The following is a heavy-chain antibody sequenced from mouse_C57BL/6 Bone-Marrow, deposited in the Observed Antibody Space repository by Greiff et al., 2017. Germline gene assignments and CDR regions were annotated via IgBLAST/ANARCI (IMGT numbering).Heavy chain of an antibody. J-gene: IGHJ2*01. CDR1: GFNIKDDY. V-gene: IGHV14-4*01. CDR2: IDPENGDT. D-gene: IGHD1-1*01. Sequence: VQLQQSGAELVRPGASVKLSCTASGFNIKDDYMPWVKQRPEQGLEWIGWIDPENGDTEYASKFQGKATIPADTSSNTAYLQLSSLTSEDTAVYYCTTRGLLLRDFDYWGQGTTLTVSS. CDR3: TTRGLLLRDFDY.